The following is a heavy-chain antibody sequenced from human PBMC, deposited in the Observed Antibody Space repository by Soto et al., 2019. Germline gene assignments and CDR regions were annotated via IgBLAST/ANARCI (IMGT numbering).Heavy chain of an antibody. D-gene: IGHD2-2*01. CDR1: GFTFSSYA. CDR3: AKGGYCSSTSCYGSYYYYYMDV. CDR2: ISGSGGST. J-gene: IGHJ6*03. Sequence: GGSLRLSCGASGFTFSSYAMSWIRQAPGKGLEWVSAISGSGGSTYYADSVKGRFTISRDNSKNTLYLQMNSLRAEDTAVYYCAKGGYCSSTSCYGSYYYYYMDVWGKGTTVTVSS. V-gene: IGHV3-23*01.